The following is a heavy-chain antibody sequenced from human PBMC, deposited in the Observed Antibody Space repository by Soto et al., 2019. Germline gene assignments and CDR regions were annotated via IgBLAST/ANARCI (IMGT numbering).Heavy chain of an antibody. CDR3: AKDPLGYCSSTSCYRGAFDI. D-gene: IGHD2-2*01. CDR2: ISGSGST. V-gene: IGHV3-23*01. Sequence: GGSLRLSCAASGFTFSSYAMSWVRQAPGKGLEWVSAISGSGSTYYADSVKGRFTISRDNSKNTLYLQMNSLRAEDTAVYYCAKDPLGYCSSTSCYRGAFDIWGQGTMVTVSS. CDR1: GFTFSSYA. J-gene: IGHJ3*02.